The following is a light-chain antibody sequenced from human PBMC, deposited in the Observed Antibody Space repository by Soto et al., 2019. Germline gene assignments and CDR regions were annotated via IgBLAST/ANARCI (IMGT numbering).Light chain of an antibody. Sequence: QSALTQPPSASGSPGQSVTISCTGTSSDVGGYNYVSWYQQHPGKAPKLMIYEVTKRPSGVPDRFSGSRSGNTASLTVFGLQAEDEADYYCSSYAGFSVIFGGGTKLTVL. CDR3: SSYAGFSVI. J-gene: IGLJ2*01. CDR2: EVT. CDR1: SSDVGGYNY. V-gene: IGLV2-8*01.